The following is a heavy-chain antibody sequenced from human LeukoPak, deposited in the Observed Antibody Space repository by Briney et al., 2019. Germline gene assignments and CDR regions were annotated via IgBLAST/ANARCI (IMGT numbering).Heavy chain of an antibody. CDR2: IKSDGSWT. CDR3: VRDGDAYDFDL. CDR1: GFSIRGYW. Sequence: GGSLRLSCAASGFSIRGYWMHWVRQAPGKGLMWVSRIKSDGSWTNYADYVRGRFTISRDNAKNTLFLQMVGLRAEDTAIYYCVRDGDAYDFDLWGQGILVTVSS. J-gene: IGHJ4*02. V-gene: IGHV3-74*01. D-gene: IGHD5-12*01.